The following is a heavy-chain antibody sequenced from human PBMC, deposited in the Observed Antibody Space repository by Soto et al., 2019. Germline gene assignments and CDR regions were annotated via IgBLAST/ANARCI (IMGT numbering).Heavy chain of an antibody. V-gene: IGHV4-34*01. CDR2: INHSGST. D-gene: IGHD1-26*01. CDR3: ARGGGRSPGSTHF. CDR1: GGSFSGYY. Sequence: SETLSLTCAVYGGSFSGYYWSWIRQPPGKGLEWIGEINHSGSTNYNPSLKSRVTISVDTSKNQFSLKLSSVTAADTAVYYCARGGGRSPGSTHFCGPGPLLTVSS. J-gene: IGHJ4*02.